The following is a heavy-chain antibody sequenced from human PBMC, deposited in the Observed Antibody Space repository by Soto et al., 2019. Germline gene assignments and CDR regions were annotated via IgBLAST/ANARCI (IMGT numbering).Heavy chain of an antibody. CDR2: ISAYNGNT. D-gene: IGHD7-27*01. CDR3: AHNWGSSSGSDAFDI. J-gene: IGHJ3*02. V-gene: IGHV1-18*01. CDR1: GYTFTSYG. Sequence: ASVKVSCKASGYTFTSYGISWVRKAPGQGLEWMGWISAYNGNTNYAQKLQGRVTMTTDTSTSTAYMELRSLRSDDTAVYYCAHNWGSSSGSDAFDIWGQGTMVTVSS.